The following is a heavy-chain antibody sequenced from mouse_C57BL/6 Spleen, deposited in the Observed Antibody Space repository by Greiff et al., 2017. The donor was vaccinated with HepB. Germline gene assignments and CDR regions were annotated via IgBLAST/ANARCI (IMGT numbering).Heavy chain of an antibody. CDR2: ISSGGSYT. D-gene: IGHD2-5*01. CDR3: ARLYSNYGDYAMDY. CDR1: GFTFSSYG. Sequence: DVQLVESGGDLVKPGGSLKLSCAASGFTFSSYGMSWVRQTPDKRLEWVATISSGGSYTYYPDSVKGRFTISRDNAKNTLYLQMSSLKSEDTAMYYCARLYSNYGDYAMDYWGQGTSVTVSS. V-gene: IGHV5-6*01. J-gene: IGHJ4*01.